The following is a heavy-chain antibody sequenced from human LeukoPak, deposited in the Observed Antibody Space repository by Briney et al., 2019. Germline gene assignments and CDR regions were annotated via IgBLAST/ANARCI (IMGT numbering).Heavy chain of an antibody. CDR2: ISYDGSNK. Sequence: GGSLRLSCAASGFTFSSYAMHWVRQAPGKGLEWVAVISYDGSNKYYADSVKGRFTISRDNSKNTLYLQMNSLRAEDTAVYYCARGQELSPRPIDYYYGMDVWGQGTTVTVSS. CDR3: ARGQELSPRPIDYYYGMDV. CDR1: GFTFSSYA. V-gene: IGHV3-30-3*01. D-gene: IGHD3-16*02. J-gene: IGHJ6*02.